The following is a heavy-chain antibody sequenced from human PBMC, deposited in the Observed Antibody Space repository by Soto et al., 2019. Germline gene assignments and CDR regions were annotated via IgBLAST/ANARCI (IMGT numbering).Heavy chain of an antibody. D-gene: IGHD2-2*01. CDR2: IIPIFGTA. Sequence: QVQLVQSGAEVKKPGSSVKVSCKASGGTFSSYAISWVRQAPGQGLEWMGGIIPIFGTANYAQKFQGRVTITAVKSTSTAYMELSSLRSEYTAVYYCARLKPDIVVVPAATRGWFDPWGHGTLVTVSS. J-gene: IGHJ5*02. V-gene: IGHV1-69*06. CDR1: GGTFSSYA. CDR3: ARLKPDIVVVPAATRGWFDP.